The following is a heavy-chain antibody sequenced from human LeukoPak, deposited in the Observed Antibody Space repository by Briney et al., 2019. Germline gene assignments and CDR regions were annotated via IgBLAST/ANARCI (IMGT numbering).Heavy chain of an antibody. D-gene: IGHD3-3*01. V-gene: IGHV3-43*02. CDR1: GFTFGDYT. J-gene: IGHJ4*02. Sequence: PGGSLRLSCAASGFTFGDYTTHWFRQPPGRGLQWVSLITGDGGTTSYAGSVKGRFTISRDNSKNSLYLHMNSLGNEDTALYYCAKGHFGAGHYWGQGTLVTVSS. CDR2: ITGDGGTT. CDR3: AKGHFGAGHY.